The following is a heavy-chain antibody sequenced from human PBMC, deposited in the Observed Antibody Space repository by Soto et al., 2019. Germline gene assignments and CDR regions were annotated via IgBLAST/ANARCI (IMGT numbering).Heavy chain of an antibody. CDR3: ARGFRYDFWSGYYPTRDDAFDI. V-gene: IGHV3-13*01. J-gene: IGHJ3*02. D-gene: IGHD3-3*01. Sequence: SGGSLRLSCAASGFTFSSYDMHWVRQATGKGLEWVSAIGTAGDTYYPGSVKGRFTISRENAKNSLYLQMNSLRAGDTAVYYCARGFRYDFWSGYYPTRDDAFDIWGQGTMVTVSS. CDR1: GFTFSSYD. CDR2: IGTAGDT.